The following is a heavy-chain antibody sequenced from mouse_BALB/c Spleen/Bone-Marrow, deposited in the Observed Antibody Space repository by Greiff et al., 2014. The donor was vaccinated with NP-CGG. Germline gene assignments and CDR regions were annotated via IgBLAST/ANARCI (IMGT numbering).Heavy chain of an antibody. CDR2: ISNGGGST. CDR3: ARRSAATYYFDY. CDR1: GFTFSSYT. Sequence: EVKLVESGGGLVQPGGSLKLSCAASGFTFSSYTMSWVRQTPEKRLEWVAYISNGGGSTYYPGTVKGRFTISRDNAKNTLYLQMSSLKSEDTAMYYCARRSAATYYFDYWGQGTTLTVSS. D-gene: IGHD1-2*01. J-gene: IGHJ2*01. V-gene: IGHV5-12-2*01.